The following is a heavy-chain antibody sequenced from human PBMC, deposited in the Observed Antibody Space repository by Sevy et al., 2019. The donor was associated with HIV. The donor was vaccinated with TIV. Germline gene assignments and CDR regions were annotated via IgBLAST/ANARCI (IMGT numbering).Heavy chain of an antibody. V-gene: IGHV1-24*01. Sequence: ASVKVSCQVFEYSLNELSIHWVRQAPGKGLEWMGGFDPQRGKIIYAQKFQGRVTMTEDTSTETAYMELSNLRSEDTAVYYCTTDVHLGDFRLWDDWGQGTRVTASS. J-gene: IGHJ4*02. CDR3: TTDVHLGDFRLWDD. CDR2: FDPQRGKI. D-gene: IGHD4-17*01. CDR1: EYSLNELS.